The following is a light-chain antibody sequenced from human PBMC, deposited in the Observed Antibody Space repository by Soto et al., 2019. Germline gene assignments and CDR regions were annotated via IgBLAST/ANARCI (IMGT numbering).Light chain of an antibody. Sequence: EIVLTQSPTTLPSFPGHRLTLSCRASQYINTRLAWYQHRPGQAHRLLVYGASNGATGLPARVSGSGSGTEFTLTINSLQAEDCPVYYCQQYYNWPRTFGQGTRLE. CDR3: QQYYNWPRT. CDR2: GAS. CDR1: QYINTR. V-gene: IGKV3-15*01. J-gene: IGKJ5*01.